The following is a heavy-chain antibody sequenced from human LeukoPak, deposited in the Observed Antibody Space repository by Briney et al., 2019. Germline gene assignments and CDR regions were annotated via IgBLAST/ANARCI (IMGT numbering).Heavy chain of an antibody. J-gene: IGHJ4*02. CDR3: ARDSGYYFDY. D-gene: IGHD3-10*01. CDR2: IYYSGST. CDR1: GYSISSGYY. Sequence: SETLSLTCIVSGYSISSGYYWGWIRQPPGKGLEWIGSIYYSGSTYYNPSLKSRVTISVDTSKNQFSLKLSSVTAADTAVYYCARDSGYYFDYWGQGTLVTVSS. V-gene: IGHV4-38-2*02.